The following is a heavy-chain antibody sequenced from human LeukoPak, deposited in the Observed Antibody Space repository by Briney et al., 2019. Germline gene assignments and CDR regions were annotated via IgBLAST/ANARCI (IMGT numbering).Heavy chain of an antibody. D-gene: IGHD1-1*01. V-gene: IGHV4-59*01. CDR2: IHYTGKN. J-gene: IGHJ4*02. CDR3: AKWHERQLVFDS. Sequence: PSETLSLTCTVSGDSITSYYWNWVRQPPGKGLEWIGYIHYTGKNNYNPSLKSRITMSVDTSKSQFSLKLSSVTAADTAVYYCAKWHERQLVFDSWGQGTLVTVSS. CDR1: GDSITSYY.